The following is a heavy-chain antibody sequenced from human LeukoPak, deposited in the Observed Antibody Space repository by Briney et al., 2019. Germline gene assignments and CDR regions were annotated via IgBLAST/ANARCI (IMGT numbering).Heavy chain of an antibody. D-gene: IGHD6-19*01. CDR3: ARDGVRRSLTVAPVY. V-gene: IGHV1-18*04. Sequence: ALVKVSCKASGYTFTSYGISWVRQAPGQGLEWMGWISAYNGNTNYAQKLQGRVTMTTDTSTSTAYMELRSLRSDDTAVYYCARDGVRRSLTVAPVYWGQGTLVTVSS. J-gene: IGHJ4*02. CDR2: ISAYNGNT. CDR1: GYTFTSYG.